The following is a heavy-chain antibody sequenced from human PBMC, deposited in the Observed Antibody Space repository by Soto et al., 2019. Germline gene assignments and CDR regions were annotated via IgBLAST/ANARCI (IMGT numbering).Heavy chain of an antibody. J-gene: IGHJ1*01. CDR1: GFTFSSYS. CDR2: ISSSSSTI. CDR3: ARGGSGWYQYFQH. Sequence: EVQLVESGGGLVQPGGSLRLSCAASGFTFSSYSMNWVRQAPGKGLEWVSYISSSSSTIYYADSVKGRFTISRDNAKNSLYLRMNGLRAEDTAVYYCARGGSGWYQYFQHWGQGTLVTVSS. V-gene: IGHV3-48*01. D-gene: IGHD6-19*01.